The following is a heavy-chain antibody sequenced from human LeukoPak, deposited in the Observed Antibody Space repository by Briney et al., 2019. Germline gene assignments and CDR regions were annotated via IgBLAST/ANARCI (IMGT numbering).Heavy chain of an antibody. D-gene: IGHD6-19*01. CDR3: ARQKSSGWSETDY. V-gene: IGHV4-59*08. CDR2: IYYSGST. Sequence: SETLSLTCTVSGASISSYYWSWIRQPPGKGLEWIGNIYYSGSTNYNPSLKSRVTISVDTSKNQFSLKLRSVSAADTAVYFCARQKSSGWSETDYWGQGTLVTVSS. CDR1: GASISSYY. J-gene: IGHJ4*02.